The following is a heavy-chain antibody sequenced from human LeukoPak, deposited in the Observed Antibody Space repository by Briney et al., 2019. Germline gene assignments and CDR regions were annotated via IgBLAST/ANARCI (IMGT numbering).Heavy chain of an antibody. V-gene: IGHV4-31*03. CDR1: GGSISSGGYY. Sequence: SETLSLTCTVSGGSISSGGYYWSWIRQHPGKGLEWIGYIYYSGSTYYNPSLKSRVTISVDTSKNQFSLKLSFVTAADTAVYYCARERSHCGGDCFGLDAFDIWGQGTMVTVSS. CDR3: ARERSHCGGDCFGLDAFDI. D-gene: IGHD2-21*02. CDR2: IYYSGST. J-gene: IGHJ3*02.